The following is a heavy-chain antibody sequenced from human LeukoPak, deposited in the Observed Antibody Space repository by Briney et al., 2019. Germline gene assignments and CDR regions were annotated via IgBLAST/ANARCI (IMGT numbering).Heavy chain of an antibody. CDR2: INHSGST. CDR1: GGSFSGYY. CDR3: ARHGLWFGELTSNWFDP. Sequence: SETLPLTCAVYGGSFSGYYWSWIRQPPGKGLEWIGEINHSGSTNYNPSLKSRVTISVDTSKNQFSLKLSSVTAADTAVYYCARHGLWFGELTSNWFDPWGQGTLVTVSS. D-gene: IGHD3-10*01. J-gene: IGHJ5*02. V-gene: IGHV4-34*01.